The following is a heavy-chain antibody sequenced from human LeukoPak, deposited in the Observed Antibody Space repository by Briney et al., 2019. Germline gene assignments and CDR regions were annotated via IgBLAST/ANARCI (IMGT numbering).Heavy chain of an antibody. V-gene: IGHV4-38-2*02. D-gene: IGHD5-12*01. Sequence: SETLSLTCTVSGYSISSGYYWGWIRQPPGKGLEWIGSIYHSGRTFYNPSLKSRVTISVDTSKNQFSLKLSSVTAADTAVYYCARGHSGYDSYYYYYYMDVWGKGTTVTVSS. J-gene: IGHJ6*03. CDR3: ARGHSGYDSYYYYYYMDV. CDR1: GYSISSGYY. CDR2: IYHSGRT.